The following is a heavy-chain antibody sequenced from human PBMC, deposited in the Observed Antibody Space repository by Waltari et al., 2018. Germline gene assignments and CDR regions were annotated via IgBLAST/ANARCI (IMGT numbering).Heavy chain of an antibody. J-gene: IGHJ4*01. CDR1: GFTFGSYV. D-gene: IGHD3-3*02. CDR2: FSGSGDDT. CDR3: AKDQAFYVPIYFDY. Sequence: EVQLLESGGGLVQPGGSLRLSCAASGFTFGSYVMNWVRQAPGMGLAWVPSFSGSGDDTFFTDSVKGRFTISRDNSKNTLDLHMNSLGAEDTAVYYCAKDQAFYVPIYFDYWGHGTLVTVSS. V-gene: IGHV3-23*01.